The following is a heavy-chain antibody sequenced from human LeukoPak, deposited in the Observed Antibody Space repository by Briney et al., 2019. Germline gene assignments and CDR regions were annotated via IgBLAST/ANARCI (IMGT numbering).Heavy chain of an antibody. J-gene: IGHJ4*02. CDR2: INPNSGGT. D-gene: IGHD3-10*01. CDR1: GYTFTGYY. Sequence: ASVKVSCKASGYTFTGYYMHWVRQAPAQGREWMGWINPNSGGTNYAQKFQGRVTMTSDTSISTAYLALSRLRSGDTAVYYCARDFGSGSWPAYWGQGTLVTVSS. CDR3: ARDFGSGSWPAY. V-gene: IGHV1-2*02.